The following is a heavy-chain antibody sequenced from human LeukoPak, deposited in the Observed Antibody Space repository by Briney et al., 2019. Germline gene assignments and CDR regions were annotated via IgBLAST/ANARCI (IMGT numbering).Heavy chain of an antibody. CDR1: GGSISSGSYY. V-gene: IGHV4-61*02. CDR2: IYTSGST. J-gene: IGHJ2*01. D-gene: IGHD2-2*01. CDR3: ARDRVVPAAPRFDL. Sequence: SQTLSLTCTVSGGSISSGSYYWSWIRQPAGKGLEWIGRIYTSGSTNYNPSLKSRVTISVDTSKNQFSLKLSSVTAADTAVYYCARDRVVPAAPRFDLRGRGTLVTVSS.